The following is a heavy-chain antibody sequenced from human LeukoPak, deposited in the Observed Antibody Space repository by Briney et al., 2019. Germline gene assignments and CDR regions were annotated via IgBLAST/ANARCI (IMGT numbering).Heavy chain of an antibody. Sequence: ASVKVSCKAFGYTFTTYGITWVRQAPGQGLEWMGWISAYNGNINYAQNFQGRVTMTTDTFTSTAYMELRSLRSDDTAVYYCARDPPFLGPQLLWFGAPDAFDIWGQGTMVTVSS. CDR3: ARDPPFLGPQLLWFGAPDAFDI. CDR1: GYTFTTYG. D-gene: IGHD3-10*01. CDR2: ISAYNGNI. J-gene: IGHJ3*02. V-gene: IGHV1-18*01.